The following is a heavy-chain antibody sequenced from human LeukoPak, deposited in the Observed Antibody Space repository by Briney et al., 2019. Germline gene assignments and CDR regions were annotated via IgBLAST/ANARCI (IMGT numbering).Heavy chain of an antibody. V-gene: IGHV4-34*01. CDR2: INHSGST. CDR3: ARAGYSSSSDREFDY. J-gene: IGHJ4*02. Sequence: SETLSLTCAVYGGSFSGYYWSWIRQPPGKGLEWIGEINHSGSTNYNPSLKSRVTISVDTSKNQFSLKLSSVTAADTAVYYCARAGYSSSSDREFDYRGQGTLVTVSS. CDR1: GGSFSGYY. D-gene: IGHD6-6*01.